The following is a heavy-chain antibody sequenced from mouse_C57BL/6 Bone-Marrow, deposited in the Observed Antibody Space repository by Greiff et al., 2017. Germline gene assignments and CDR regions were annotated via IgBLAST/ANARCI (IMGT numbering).Heavy chain of an antibody. CDR1: GYAFSSSW. J-gene: IGHJ4*01. CDR3: APLYYYGSSTYAMDY. D-gene: IGHD1-1*01. V-gene: IGHV1-82*01. Sequence: QVQLQQSGPELVKPGASVKISCTASGYAFSSSWMNWVKQRPGKGLEWIGRIYPGDGDTNYNGTFKGKATLTTDKSSSTAYMQLSSLTSEDSAVYFCAPLYYYGSSTYAMDYWGQGTSVTVSS. CDR2: IYPGDGDT.